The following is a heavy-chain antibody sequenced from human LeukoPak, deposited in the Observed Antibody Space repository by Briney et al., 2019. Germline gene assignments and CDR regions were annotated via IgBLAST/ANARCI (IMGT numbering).Heavy chain of an antibody. CDR2: IYHSGST. CDR1: GGSISSSNW. CDR3: ASLYILTAQFHYYYMDV. Sequence: TSETLSLTCAVSGGSISSSNWWSWVRQPPGKGLEWIGEIYHSGSTNYNPSLKSRVTISVDKSKNQFSLKLSSVTAADTAVYYCASLYILTAQFHYYYMDVWGKGTTVTVSS. V-gene: IGHV4-4*02. D-gene: IGHD3-9*01. J-gene: IGHJ6*03.